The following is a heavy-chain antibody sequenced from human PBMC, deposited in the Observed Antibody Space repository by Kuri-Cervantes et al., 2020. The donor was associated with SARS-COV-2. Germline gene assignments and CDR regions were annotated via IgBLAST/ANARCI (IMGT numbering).Heavy chain of an antibody. CDR3: ARDEDWGSASSTSCYIGGFQH. CDR2: ISSSSSYI. CDR1: GFTFSSYS. J-gene: IGHJ1*01. V-gene: IGHV3-21*01. Sequence: GGSLRLSCAASGFTFSSYSMNWVRQAPGKGLEWVSSISSSSSYIYYADSVKGRFTISRDNAKNSLYLQMNSLRAEDTAVYYCARDEDWGSASSTSCYIGGFQHWGQGTLVTVSS. D-gene: IGHD2-2*02.